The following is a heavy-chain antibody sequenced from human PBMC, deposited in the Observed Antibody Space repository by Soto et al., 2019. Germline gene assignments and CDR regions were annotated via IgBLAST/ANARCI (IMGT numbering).Heavy chain of an antibody. D-gene: IGHD4-17*01. CDR2: THYDGTT. CDR1: GGSIKIDAYN. V-gene: IGHV4-31*03. Sequence: QVQLQESGPGLVQPSQTLSLTCTVSGGSIKIDAYNWNWVRQHPGKGLEWLGYTHYDGTTYYNPSRKARSCSSTYAYETQLSLRLTTVTAADPAVYYCPGHPFDYGDYGGVPGGAFNIWGQWAMVTVSS. J-gene: IGHJ3*02. CDR3: PGHPFDYGDYGGVPGGAFNI.